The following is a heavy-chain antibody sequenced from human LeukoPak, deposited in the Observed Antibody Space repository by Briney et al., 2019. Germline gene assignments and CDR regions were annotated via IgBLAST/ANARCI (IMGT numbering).Heavy chain of an antibody. V-gene: IGHV4-59*08. CDR2: IYYSGRA. Sequence: SETLSLTCTVSGGSITTYYWSWIRQPPGKGLEWIGYIYYSGRANYNPSLKCRVTISVDTSKNQFSLKLSSVTAADTAVYCCATRRPGWTSYYFDYWGQGTLVTVSS. CDR3: ATRRPGWTSYYFDY. D-gene: IGHD6-19*01. CDR1: GGSITTYY. J-gene: IGHJ4*02.